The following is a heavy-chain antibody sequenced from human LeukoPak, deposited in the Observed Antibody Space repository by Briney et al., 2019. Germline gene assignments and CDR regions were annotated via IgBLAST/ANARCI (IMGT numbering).Heavy chain of an antibody. J-gene: IGHJ4*02. D-gene: IGHD3-10*01. Sequence: SETLSLTCTVSGGSIRSSSYYWGWIRQPPGKGLEWIGSIYYSGSTYYNPSLKSRVTISVDTSKNQFSLKLSSVTAADTAVYYCARQRLDFASYGSGSYYNLYYFDYWGQGTLVTVSS. CDR3: ARQRLDFASYGSGSYYNLYYFDY. CDR2: IYYSGST. V-gene: IGHV4-39*01. CDR1: GGSIRSSSYY.